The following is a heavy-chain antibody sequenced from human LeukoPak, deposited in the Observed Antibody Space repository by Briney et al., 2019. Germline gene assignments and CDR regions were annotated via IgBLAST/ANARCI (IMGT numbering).Heavy chain of an antibody. J-gene: IGHJ5*02. V-gene: IGHV3-48*01. CDR2: ISSSSSTI. CDR1: GFTFSSYS. D-gene: IGHD1-20*01. CDR3: ARVYNWNHAWFDP. Sequence: GGSLRLSCAASGFTFSSYSMNWVRQAPGKGLEGVSYISSSSSTIYYADSVKGRFTISRDNAKNSLYLQMNSLRAEDRDVYYCARVYNWNHAWFDPWGQGTLVTVSS.